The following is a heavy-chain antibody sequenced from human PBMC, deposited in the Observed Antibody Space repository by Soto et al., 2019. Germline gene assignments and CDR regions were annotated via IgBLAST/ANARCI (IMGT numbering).Heavy chain of an antibody. Sequence: QVQLVESGGGVVQPGRSLRLSCAASGFSFSSYGMHWVRQAPGKGLEWVAVMSFAGSHEFYADSVKGRFSISRDNSRNTLYLQMNSLRPEDTAVYFCAKDWGAPGELLANHFHPWGQGTLVTVSS. V-gene: IGHV3-30*18. CDR3: AKDWGAPGELLANHFHP. J-gene: IGHJ5*02. CDR1: GFSFSSYG. CDR2: MSFAGSHE. D-gene: IGHD3-10*01.